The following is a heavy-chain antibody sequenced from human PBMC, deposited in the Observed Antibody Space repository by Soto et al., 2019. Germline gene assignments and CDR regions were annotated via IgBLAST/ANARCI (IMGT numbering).Heavy chain of an antibody. V-gene: IGHV3-30-3*01. Sequence: GGSLCLSCAASGLTFSSYAMSWVRQAPGKGLEWVAVISYDGSNKYYADSVKGRFTISRDNSKNTLYLQMNSLRAEDTAVYYCAREDAGSNLDYWGQGTLVTVSS. J-gene: IGHJ4*02. CDR1: GLTFSSYA. D-gene: IGHD6-13*01. CDR2: ISYDGSNK. CDR3: AREDAGSNLDY.